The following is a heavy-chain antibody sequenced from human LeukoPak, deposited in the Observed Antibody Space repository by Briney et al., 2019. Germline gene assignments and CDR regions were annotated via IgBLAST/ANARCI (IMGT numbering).Heavy chain of an antibody. CDR1: GGTFSSYA. J-gene: IGHJ4*02. CDR3: ARSSRYYDSSGLQAYYFDY. D-gene: IGHD3-22*01. V-gene: IGHV1-69*01. CDR2: IITILGTA. Sequence: SVNVSCKASGGTFSSYAISGVRQAAGQGLEWMGGIITILGTANYAQKFQGRVTITADESTSTAYMELSSLRSEDTAVYYCARSSRYYDSSGLQAYYFDYWGQGTLVTVSS.